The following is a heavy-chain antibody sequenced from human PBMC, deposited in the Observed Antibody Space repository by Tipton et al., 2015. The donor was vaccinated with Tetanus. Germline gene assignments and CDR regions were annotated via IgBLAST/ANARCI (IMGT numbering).Heavy chain of an antibody. J-gene: IGHJ4*02. Sequence: TLSLTCTVSGDSISSGPYSWSWLRQHPGRGLEWIGYVFRSGSADYNPSLKSRVNISLDRSENQISLMLTSVTAEDTAVYYCARAGMVTDDRSKFDSWGQGSLVSVSS. CDR2: VFRSGSA. V-gene: IGHV4-30-2*01. CDR3: ARAGMVTDDRSKFDS. D-gene: IGHD2-21*02. CDR1: GDSISSGPYS.